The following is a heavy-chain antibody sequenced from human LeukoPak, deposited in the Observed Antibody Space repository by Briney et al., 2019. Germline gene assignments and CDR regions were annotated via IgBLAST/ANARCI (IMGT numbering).Heavy chain of an antibody. V-gene: IGHV3-21*01. CDR2: ISSSSSYI. CDR3: ARDARGDYYFDY. J-gene: IGHJ4*02. D-gene: IGHD4-17*01. Sequence: GGSLRPSGAASGFTSISITINWAGQAPGKGLEGVSSISSSSSYIYYADSVKGRFTISRDNAKNSLYLQMNSLRAEDTAVYYCARDARGDYYFDYWGQGTLVTVSS. CDR1: GFTSISIT.